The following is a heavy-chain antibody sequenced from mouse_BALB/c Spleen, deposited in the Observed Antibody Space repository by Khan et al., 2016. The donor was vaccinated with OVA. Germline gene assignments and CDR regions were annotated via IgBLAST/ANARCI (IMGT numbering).Heavy chain of an antibody. CDR2: ISSGGTS. V-gene: IGHV5-6-5*01. Sequence: EVELVESGGGLVKPGGSLKVSCAASGFTFSNYAMSWVRQSPEKRLEWVASISSGGTSYYIDSAKGRFTISRDNARNIPYLQMSGLRSEDTANYYCARDYWFVYWGQGTLVTVSA. J-gene: IGHJ3*01. CDR1: GFTFSNYA. CDR3: ARDYWFVY.